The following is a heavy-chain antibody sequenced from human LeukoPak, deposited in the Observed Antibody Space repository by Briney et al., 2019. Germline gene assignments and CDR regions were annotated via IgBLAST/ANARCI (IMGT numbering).Heavy chain of an antibody. CDR3: ATWAFYHGLDV. Sequence: GGSLRLSYAASGFAFPAFDMHWVRQAPGKGLEWVSLINRDGTKTYYADSVRGRFTISRDNSKDSLYLQMNSLRTEDTALYYCATWAFYHGLDVWGQGTTVTVSS. CDR2: INRDGTKT. CDR1: GFAFPAFD. D-gene: IGHD1-26*01. V-gene: IGHV3-43*02. J-gene: IGHJ6*02.